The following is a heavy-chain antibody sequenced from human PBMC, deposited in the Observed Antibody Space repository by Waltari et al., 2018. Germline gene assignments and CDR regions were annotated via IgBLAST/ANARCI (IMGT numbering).Heavy chain of an antibody. D-gene: IGHD6-6*01. CDR1: GDSISNNNYY. J-gene: IGHJ4*02. CDR2: IHYIGET. CDR3: ASTLASSSRGGY. V-gene: IGHV4-39*07. Sequence: QLQLQESGPGLVEPSETLSLTCTASGDSISNNNYYWGWIRQPRGPGLQWIGIIHYIGETYYSPSLKSRVIIAVETSNNQFSLKLSSVTAADTAVYYCASTLASSSRGGYWGQGTLVTVSS.